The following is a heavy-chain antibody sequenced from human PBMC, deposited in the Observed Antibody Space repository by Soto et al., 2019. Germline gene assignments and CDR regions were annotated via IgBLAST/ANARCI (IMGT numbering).Heavy chain of an antibody. D-gene: IGHD2-21*01. CDR2: MTSSGATI. CDR3: AKDAVYNDGLWLMDS. V-gene: IGHV3-23*01. J-gene: IGHJ4*02. Sequence: PGGSLRLSCAASGFTISTFAMTWVRQAPGKGLESVCGMTSSGATIHYADSVRGRFTISKDNSKNVLFLQMDYLRDEDTAIYYCAKDAVYNDGLWLMDSWGQGTLVTVSS. CDR1: GFTISTFA.